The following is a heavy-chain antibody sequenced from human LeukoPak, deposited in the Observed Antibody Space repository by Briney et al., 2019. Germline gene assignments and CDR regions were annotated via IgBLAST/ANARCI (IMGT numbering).Heavy chain of an antibody. D-gene: IGHD6-19*01. CDR2: ISSSSSYT. V-gene: IGHV3-11*03. CDR1: GFTFSDYY. CDR3: ARMMLRSGPFDY. J-gene: IGHJ4*02. Sequence: PGGSLRLSCAASGFTFSDYYMSWIRQAPGKGLEWVSYISSSSSYTNYADSVKGRFTLSRDNAKNSLYLQMNSLRAEDTAVYYCARMMLRSGPFDYWGQGTLVTVSS.